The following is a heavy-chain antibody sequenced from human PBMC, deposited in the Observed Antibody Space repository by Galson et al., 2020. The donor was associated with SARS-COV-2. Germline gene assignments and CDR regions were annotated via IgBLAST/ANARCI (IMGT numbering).Heavy chain of an antibody. CDR2: ISTSSSYT. Sequence: GESLKISCAASGFPFRTYSMHWVRLAPGTGLEWVSSISTSSSYTYYVDSVKGRFSISRDNPRNSLYLQMNSLRAEDTAVYYCARDEGIRGYNYGRLYYGMDVCGQGTTVTVSS. CDR1: GFPFRTYS. CDR3: ARDEGIRGYNYGRLYYGMDV. V-gene: IGHV3-21*01. J-gene: IGHJ6*02. D-gene: IGHD5-18*01.